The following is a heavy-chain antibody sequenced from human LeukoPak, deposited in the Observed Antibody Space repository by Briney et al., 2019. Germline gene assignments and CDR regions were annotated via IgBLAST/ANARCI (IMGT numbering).Heavy chain of an antibody. D-gene: IGHD3-9*01. CDR1: GFTFNTYT. Sequence: GGSLRLSCAASGFTFNTYTMNWVRQAPGKGLEWVAAITASSTAIYSADSVKGRFTISRDNAKNFLYLQMNSLRAEDTAVYYCARTYYDILTGYNPYFDYWGQGILVTVSS. J-gene: IGHJ4*02. CDR2: ITASSTAI. V-gene: IGHV3-21*01. CDR3: ARTYYDILTGYNPYFDY.